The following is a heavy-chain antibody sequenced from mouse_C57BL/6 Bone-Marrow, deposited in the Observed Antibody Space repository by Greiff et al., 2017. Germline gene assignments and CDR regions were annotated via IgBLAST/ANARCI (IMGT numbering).Heavy chain of an antibody. Sequence: LKESGPGILQSSQTLSLTCSFSGFSLSTSGMGVSWIRQPSGKGLEWLAHIYWDDDKRYNPSLKSRLTISKDTSRHQVFLKITSVDTADTATYDCARRDGNDEAWFADWGQGTLVTVSA. D-gene: IGHD2-2*01. CDR1: GFSLSTSGMG. CDR3: ARRDGNDEAWFAD. J-gene: IGHJ3*01. V-gene: IGHV8-12*01. CDR2: IYWDDDK.